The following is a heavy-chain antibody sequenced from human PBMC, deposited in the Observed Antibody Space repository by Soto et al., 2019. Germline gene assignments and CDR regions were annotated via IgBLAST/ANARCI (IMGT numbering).Heavy chain of an antibody. J-gene: IGHJ4*02. V-gene: IGHV4-34*01. CDR1: GGSFSAYY. CDR2: INHSGST. Sequence: QVQLQQWGAVVLKPSETLSLTCAVYGGSFSAYYWIWIRQPPGKVLEWIGEINHSGSTNYNPSLKSRVTISVDTSKNQFSLKLTSVTAADTAVYYCARVRWDQPWVFDYWGQGTLVTVSS. CDR3: ARVRWDQPWVFDY. D-gene: IGHD1-26*01.